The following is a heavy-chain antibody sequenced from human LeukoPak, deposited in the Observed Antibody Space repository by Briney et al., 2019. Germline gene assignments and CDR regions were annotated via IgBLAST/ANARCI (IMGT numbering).Heavy chain of an antibody. Sequence: SETLSLTCTVSGGSISSYYWSWIRQPAGKGLEWIGRIYTSGSTNYNPSLKSRVTMSVDTSKNQFSLKLSSVTAADTAVYYCARLSAEDCSSTSCYPGNYYYYYGMDVWGQGTTVTVSS. CDR2: IYTSGST. V-gene: IGHV4-4*07. CDR1: GGSISSYY. CDR3: ARLSAEDCSSTSCYPGNYYYYYGMDV. D-gene: IGHD2-2*01. J-gene: IGHJ6*02.